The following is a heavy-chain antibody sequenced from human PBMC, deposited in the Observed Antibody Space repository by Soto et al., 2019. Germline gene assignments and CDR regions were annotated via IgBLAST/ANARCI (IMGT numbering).Heavy chain of an antibody. V-gene: IGHV4-4*02. CDR2: VFHTGGT. CDR3: ARVFSSGSGWMYYFDF. D-gene: IGHD6-19*01. CDR1: SDSIAGENW. Sequence: QVQLQESGPGLVKPSETLSLTCTVSSDSIAGENWWSWVRQPPGLGLEWIGEVFHTGGTNYNPSLKSRVTMEVDKSKNQFPLKLISATAADTAVYYCARVFSSGSGWMYYFDFWGQGPLVSVSS. J-gene: IGHJ4*02.